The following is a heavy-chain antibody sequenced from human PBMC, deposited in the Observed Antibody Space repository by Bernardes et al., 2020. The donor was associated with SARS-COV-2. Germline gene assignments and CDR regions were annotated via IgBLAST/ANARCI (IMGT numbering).Heavy chain of an antibody. CDR2: IRGGGERT. V-gene: IGHV3-23*01. J-gene: IGHJ4*02. D-gene: IGHD3-10*01. CDR3: AKDRGPRFGEMLEGVDY. Sequence: GGSLRLSCAASGFSFSTYAMNWVRQAPGKGLEWVSGIRGGGERTYYADSVKGRFTISRDNSKNTLFLQMNSLRAEDTAVYYCAKDRGPRFGEMLEGVDYWGQGTLVTVSS. CDR1: GFSFSTYA.